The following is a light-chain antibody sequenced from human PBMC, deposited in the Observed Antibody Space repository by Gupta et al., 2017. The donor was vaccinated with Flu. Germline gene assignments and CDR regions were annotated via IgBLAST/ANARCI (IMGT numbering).Light chain of an antibody. CDR3: QQRYTLPWT. CDR1: QGNGTF. V-gene: IGKV1-39*01. CDR2: AAS. Sequence: PSSRSASVGDRVNITCRGSQGNGTFLNWYQHRPGKAPKLLIQAASSLRGGVPSRFSGTGCGTDFSLTISSLQPEDFATYYCQQRYTLPWTFGLGTKVEIK. J-gene: IGKJ1*01.